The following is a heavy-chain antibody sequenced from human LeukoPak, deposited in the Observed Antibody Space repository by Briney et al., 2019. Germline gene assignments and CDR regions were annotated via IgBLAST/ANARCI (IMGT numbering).Heavy chain of an antibody. Sequence: SETLSLTCTVSGGSISSSSYYWGWIRQPPGKGLEWIGSIYYSGSTYYNPSLKSRVTISVDTSKNQFSLKLSSVTAADTAVYYCARRSPWYYYMDVWGKGTTVTISS. V-gene: IGHV4-39*01. CDR1: GGSISSSSYY. J-gene: IGHJ6*03. CDR3: ARRSPWYYYMDV. CDR2: IYYSGST.